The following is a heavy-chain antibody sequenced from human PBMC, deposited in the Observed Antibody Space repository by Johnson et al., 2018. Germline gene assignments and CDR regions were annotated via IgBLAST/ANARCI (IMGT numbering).Heavy chain of an antibody. CDR1: GFTFSSYA. Sequence: QEQLVEAGGGVVQPGRSLRLSCAASGFTFSSYAMHWVRQAPGKGLEWVAVISYDGSNKYYDDSVKGRFTISRDNSKNTLYLQMNSLRAEDTAVYYCARDRPGIAAAGPAEYFQHWGQGTLVTVSS. D-gene: IGHD6-13*01. V-gene: IGHV3-30-3*01. J-gene: IGHJ1*01. CDR3: ARDRPGIAAAGPAEYFQH. CDR2: ISYDGSNK.